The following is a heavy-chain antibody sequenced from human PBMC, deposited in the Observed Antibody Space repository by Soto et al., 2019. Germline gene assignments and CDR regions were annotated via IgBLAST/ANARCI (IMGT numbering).Heavy chain of an antibody. Sequence: SVKVSCKASGGTFSSYALSWVQQAPGQGLEWMGGIIPIFGTANYAQKFQGRVTITADESTSTAYMELSSLRSEDTAVYYCALTAMAPYYYYGMDVWGQGTTVTVSS. CDR3: ALTAMAPYYYYGMDV. CDR1: GGTFSSYA. D-gene: IGHD5-18*01. V-gene: IGHV1-69*13. CDR2: IIPIFGTA. J-gene: IGHJ6*02.